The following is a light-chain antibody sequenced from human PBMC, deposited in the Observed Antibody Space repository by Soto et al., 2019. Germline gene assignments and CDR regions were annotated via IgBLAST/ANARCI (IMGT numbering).Light chain of an antibody. Sequence: QSVLTQPPSASGTHGQRVTIFCSGSSSNIGSNTVNWYQQLPGTAPKLLIYSNNQRPSGVPDRFSGSKSGTSASLAISGLQSEDEADYYCAAWDDSLNGYVFGTGTKLTVL. CDR2: SNN. J-gene: IGLJ1*01. V-gene: IGLV1-44*01. CDR1: SSNIGSNT. CDR3: AAWDDSLNGYV.